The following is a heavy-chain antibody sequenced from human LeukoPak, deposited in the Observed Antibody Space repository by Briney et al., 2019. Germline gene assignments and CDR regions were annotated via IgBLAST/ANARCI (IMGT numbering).Heavy chain of an antibody. CDR2: INSDGSST. V-gene: IGHV3-74*01. Sequence: GGSLRLSCAASGFTFSSYWMHWVRQAPGKGLVWVSRINSDGSSTSFADSVKGRFTISRDNAKNTLYLQMNSLRDEDTAVYYCARDWGSGDYGSGGNWFDPWGQGTLVTVSS. J-gene: IGHJ5*02. D-gene: IGHD3-10*01. CDR3: ARDWGSGDYGSGGNWFDP. CDR1: GFTFSSYW.